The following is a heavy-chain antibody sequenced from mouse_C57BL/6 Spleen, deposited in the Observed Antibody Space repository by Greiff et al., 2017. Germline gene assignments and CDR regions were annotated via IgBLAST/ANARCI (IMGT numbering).Heavy chain of an antibody. Sequence: EVQLQQSGPELVKPGASVKISCKASGYSFTDYNMNWVKQSNGKSLEWIGVINPNYGTTSYNQKFKGKATLTVDQSSSTAYMPLNSLTSEDSAGYYGARGTSGGDYFDYWGQGTTLTVSS. J-gene: IGHJ2*01. D-gene: IGHD1-1*02. V-gene: IGHV1-39*01. CDR1: GYSFTDYN. CDR3: ARGTSGGDYFDY. CDR2: INPNYGTT.